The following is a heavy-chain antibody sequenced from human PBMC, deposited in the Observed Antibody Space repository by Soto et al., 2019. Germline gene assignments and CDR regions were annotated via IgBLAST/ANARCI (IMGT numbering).Heavy chain of an antibody. J-gene: IGHJ4*02. CDR2: ISAYNGHT. V-gene: IGHV1-18*01. D-gene: IGHD3-16*01. Sequence: QVQLVQSGPEVKKPGAPVKVSCKASGYTFTNYGFNWARQAPGQGLEWMGWISAYNGHTKYSQIFQARVIMTTDTSTSTAYMELRSLTSDDTAVYYCARKGDGTTALGYWGQGTLVTVSS. CDR3: ARKGDGTTALGY. CDR1: GYTFTNYG.